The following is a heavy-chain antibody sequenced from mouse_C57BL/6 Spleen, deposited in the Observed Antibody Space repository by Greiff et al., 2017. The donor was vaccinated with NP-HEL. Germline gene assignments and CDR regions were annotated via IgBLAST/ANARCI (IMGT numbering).Heavy chain of an antibody. CDR2: ISYDGSN. CDR1: GYSITSGYY. Sequence: EVHLVESGPGLVKPSQSLSLTCSVTGYSITSGYYWNWIRQFPGNKLEWMGYISYDGSNNYNPSLKNRISITRDTSKNQFFLKLNSVTTEDTATYYCARDLGRHFDYWGQGTTLTVSS. J-gene: IGHJ2*01. D-gene: IGHD4-1*01. CDR3: ARDLGRHFDY. V-gene: IGHV3-6*01.